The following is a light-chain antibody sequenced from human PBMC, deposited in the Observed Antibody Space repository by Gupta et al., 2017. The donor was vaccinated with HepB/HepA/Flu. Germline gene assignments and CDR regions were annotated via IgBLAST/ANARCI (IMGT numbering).Light chain of an antibody. CDR2: LGS. CDR3: MQALQTIT. Sequence: DIVMTQSPLSLPVTPGEPASISCRSSQSLLHSNGYNYLDWYLQKPGQSPQLLIYLGSNRASGVPDRFSGSGSGTGFTLKISRVEAEDVGVYYCMQALQTITFGQGTRLEIK. CDR1: QSLLHSNGYNY. J-gene: IGKJ5*01. V-gene: IGKV2-28*01.